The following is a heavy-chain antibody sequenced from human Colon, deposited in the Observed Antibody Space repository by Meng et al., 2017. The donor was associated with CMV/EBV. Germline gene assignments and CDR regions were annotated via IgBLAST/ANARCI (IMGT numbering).Heavy chain of an antibody. V-gene: IGHV3-30*04. Sequence: GESLKISCAASGFTFSSYGIHWVRQAPGKGLEWVTVISYDGRRVDYADSVKGRFTISRDNSKNTLYLQMDSLRAEDTAVYFCARDLFSLGYSSGWFGGYFDYWGQGTPVTVSS. CDR2: ISYDGRRV. J-gene: IGHJ4*02. CDR1: GFTFSSYG. D-gene: IGHD6-19*01. CDR3: ARDLFSLGYSSGWFGGYFDY.